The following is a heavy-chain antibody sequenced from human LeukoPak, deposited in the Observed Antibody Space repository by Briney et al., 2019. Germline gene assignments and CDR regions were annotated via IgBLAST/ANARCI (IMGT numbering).Heavy chain of an antibody. CDR3: ARVLGVGYSSGWAYYYYYYMDV. Sequence: SETLSLTCTVSGGSISSSSYYWGWIRQPPGKGLEWIGSIYYSGSTYYNPSLKSRVTISVDTSKNQFSLKLSSVTAADTAVYYCARVLGVGYSSGWAYYYYYYMDVWGKGTTVIVSS. CDR1: GGSISSSSYY. J-gene: IGHJ6*03. V-gene: IGHV4-39*07. D-gene: IGHD6-19*01. CDR2: IYYSGST.